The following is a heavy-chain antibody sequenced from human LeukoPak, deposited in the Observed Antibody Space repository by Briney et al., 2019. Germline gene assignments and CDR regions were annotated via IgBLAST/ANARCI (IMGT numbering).Heavy chain of an antibody. D-gene: IGHD3-22*01. Sequence: SGGTFSSYAISWVRQAPGQGLEWMGRIIPIFGIANYAQKFQGRVTITADKSTSTAYMELSSLRSEDTAVYYCANYYDSSGHRHWGQGTLVTVSS. CDR2: IIPIFGIA. CDR3: ANYYDSSGHRH. J-gene: IGHJ4*02. V-gene: IGHV1-69*04. CDR1: GGTFSSYA.